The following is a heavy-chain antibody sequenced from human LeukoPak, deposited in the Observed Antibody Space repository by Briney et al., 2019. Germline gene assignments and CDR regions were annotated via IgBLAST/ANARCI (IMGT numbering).Heavy chain of an antibody. J-gene: IGHJ3*02. Sequence: SETLSLTCTVSGGSISSYYWSWIRQPPGKGLEWIGYIYYSGSTNYNPSLKSRVTISVDTSKNQFSLKLSSVTAADTAVYYCARGGRLRAFDIWGQGTMVTVSS. CDR2: IYYSGST. CDR1: GGSISSYY. D-gene: IGHD3-16*01. CDR3: ARGGRLRAFDI. V-gene: IGHV4-59*01.